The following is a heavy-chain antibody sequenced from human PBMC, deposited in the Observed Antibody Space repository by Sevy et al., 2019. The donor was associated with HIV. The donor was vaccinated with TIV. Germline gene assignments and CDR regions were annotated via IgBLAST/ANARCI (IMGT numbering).Heavy chain of an antibody. D-gene: IGHD3-22*01. CDR3: ARGYYDSSGSLAWLDP. J-gene: IGHJ5*02. CDR1: GYTFTGDY. V-gene: IGHV1-2*06. CDR2: VYPHSGGT. Sequence: ASVKVSCKASGYTFTGDYLHWVRQAPGQGLEWMGRVYPHSGGTNYAQKFQDRVTMTRDTSISTAYMELTSLKSDDTAVYYCARGYYDSSGSLAWLDPWGQGALVTVSS.